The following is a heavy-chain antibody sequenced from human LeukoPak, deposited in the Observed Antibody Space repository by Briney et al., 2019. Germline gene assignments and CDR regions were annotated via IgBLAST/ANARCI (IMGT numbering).Heavy chain of an antibody. Sequence: GGSLRLSCVASGFTFTFYTMNWVRQAPGKGLEWVSSISGSSSYTYYVDSAKGRFTISRDNAKNSLYLQMNSLRAEDTAVYYCARDLNLDSWGQGTLVTVSS. CDR1: GFTFTFYT. J-gene: IGHJ4*02. CDR2: ISGSSSYT. D-gene: IGHD1-14*01. CDR3: ARDLNLDS. V-gene: IGHV3-21*01.